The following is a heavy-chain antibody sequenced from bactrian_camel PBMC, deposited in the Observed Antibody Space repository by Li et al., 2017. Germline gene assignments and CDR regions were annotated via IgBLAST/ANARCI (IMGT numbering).Heavy chain of an antibody. CDR3: APVMKGSGGPFKW. V-gene: IGHV3-2*01. CDR2: IYSDNSNA. D-gene: IGHD7*01. J-gene: IGHJ4*01. Sequence: QVQLVESGGGLVQPGGSLSVSCTASGFTFSDHYMSWVRQAPGKGLEWVSGIYSDNSNAFYRDSVKGRFTISRDNTKNTLFPQMNSLKSEDTALYYCAPVMKGSGGPFKWWGQGTQVTVS. CDR1: GFTFSDHY.